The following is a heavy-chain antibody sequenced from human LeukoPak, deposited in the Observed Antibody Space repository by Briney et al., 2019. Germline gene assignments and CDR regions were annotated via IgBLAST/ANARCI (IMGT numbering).Heavy chain of an antibody. D-gene: IGHD6-6*01. CDR3: ARRYKYSSSWSPVNWFDP. CDR1: GGSISSYY. V-gene: IGHV4-59*01. CDR2: IYYSGST. Sequence: PSETLSLTCTVSGGSISSYYWSWIRQPPGRGLEWIGYIYYSGSTNYNPSLKSRVTISVDTSKNQFSLKLSSVTAADTAVYYCARRYKYSSSWSPVNWFDPWGQGTLVTVSS. J-gene: IGHJ5*02.